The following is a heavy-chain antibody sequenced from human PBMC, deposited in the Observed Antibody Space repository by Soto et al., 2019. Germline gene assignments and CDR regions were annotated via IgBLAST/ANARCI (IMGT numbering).Heavy chain of an antibody. V-gene: IGHV1-69*06. Sequence: PVKVSCKASGGTFSSYAISWVRQAPGQGLEWMGGIIPIFGTANYAQKFQGRVTITADKSTSTAYMELSSLRSEDTAVYYCARGVVGPKLFWFDPWGQGTLVTVSS. J-gene: IGHJ5*02. CDR3: ARGVVGPKLFWFDP. D-gene: IGHD1-26*01. CDR1: GGTFSSYA. CDR2: IIPIFGTA.